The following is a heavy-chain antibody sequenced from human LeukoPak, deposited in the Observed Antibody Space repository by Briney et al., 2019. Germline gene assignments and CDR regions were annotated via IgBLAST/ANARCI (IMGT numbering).Heavy chain of an antibody. CDR2: ISGSGGST. CDR3: AKYGGNPKRGYYFDY. Sequence: GGSLRLSCAASGFTFSSYAISWVRQAPGKGLEWVSAISGSGGSTYYADSVKGRFTISRDNSKNTLYLQMNSLRAEDTAVYYCAKYGGNPKRGYYFDYWGQGTLVTVSS. V-gene: IGHV3-23*01. J-gene: IGHJ4*02. D-gene: IGHD2-15*01. CDR1: GFTFSSYA.